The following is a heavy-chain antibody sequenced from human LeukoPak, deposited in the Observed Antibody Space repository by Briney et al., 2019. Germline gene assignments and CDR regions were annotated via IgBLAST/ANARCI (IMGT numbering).Heavy chain of an antibody. CDR2: INSDGSST. Sequence: GGSLRLSCAASGFTLSSYWMHWVRQAPGKGLVWVSRINSDGSSTSYADSVTGRFTISRDNAKNTLYLQMSSLRAEDTAVYYCARGGGSSSPSSRYFDLWGRGTLVTVSS. CDR1: GFTLSSYW. V-gene: IGHV3-74*01. D-gene: IGHD6-6*01. CDR3: ARGGGSSSPSSRYFDL. J-gene: IGHJ2*01.